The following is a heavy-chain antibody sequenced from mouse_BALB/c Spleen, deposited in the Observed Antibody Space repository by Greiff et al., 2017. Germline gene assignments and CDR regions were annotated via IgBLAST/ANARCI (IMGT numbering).Heavy chain of an antibody. Sequence: VQLQQSGAELVRPGASVTLSCKASGYTFTDYEMHWVKQTPLHGLEWIGAIDPETGGTAYNQKFKGKATLTADKSSSTAYMELRSLTSEYSAVYYCTYGDYYAMDYWGQGTSVTVSS. CDR3: TYGDYYAMDY. D-gene: IGHD1-1*01. V-gene: IGHV1-15*01. J-gene: IGHJ4*01. CDR1: GYTFTDYE. CDR2: IDPETGGT.